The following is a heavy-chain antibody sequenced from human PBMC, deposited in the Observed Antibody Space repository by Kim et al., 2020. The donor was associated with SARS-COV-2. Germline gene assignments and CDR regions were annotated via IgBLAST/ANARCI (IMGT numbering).Heavy chain of an antibody. CDR1: GGSISSSNW. Sequence: SETLSLTCAVSGGSISSSNWWSWVRQPPGKGLEWIGEIYHSGSTNYNPSLKSRVTISVDKSKNQFSLKLSSVTAADTAVYYCARVSTLAAAVSYYFDYWGQGTLVTVSS. CDR3: ARVSTLAAAVSYYFDY. J-gene: IGHJ4*02. CDR2: IYHSGST. V-gene: IGHV4-4*02. D-gene: IGHD6-13*01.